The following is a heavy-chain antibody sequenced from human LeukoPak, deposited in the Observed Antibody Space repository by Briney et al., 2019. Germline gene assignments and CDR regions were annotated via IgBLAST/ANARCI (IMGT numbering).Heavy chain of an antibody. CDR3: ARGLYSSGWYKARVAFDI. Sequence: PSETLSLTCAVYGGSFSGYYWSWIRQPPGKGLEWIGEISHSGSTNFNPSLKSRVTISVDTSKNQFSLKLSSVTAADTAVYYCARGLYSSGWYKARVAFDIWGQGTMVTVSS. J-gene: IGHJ3*02. D-gene: IGHD6-19*01. V-gene: IGHV4-34*01. CDR2: ISHSGST. CDR1: GGSFSGYY.